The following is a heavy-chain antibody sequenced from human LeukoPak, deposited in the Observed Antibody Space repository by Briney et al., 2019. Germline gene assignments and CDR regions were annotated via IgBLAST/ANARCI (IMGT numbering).Heavy chain of an antibody. CDR2: IQYGGSNK. D-gene: IGHD7-27*01. V-gene: IGHV3-30*02. CDR1: GFTFGDYG. CDR3: ARDTGGGYYYMDV. J-gene: IGHJ6*03. Sequence: GGSLRLSCAASGFTFGDYGMHWVRQAPDKGLEWMAFIQYGGSNKYYADSVKGRFTISRDNSKNTLYLQMNSLRAEDTAVYYCARDTGGGYYYMDVWGKGTTVTVSS.